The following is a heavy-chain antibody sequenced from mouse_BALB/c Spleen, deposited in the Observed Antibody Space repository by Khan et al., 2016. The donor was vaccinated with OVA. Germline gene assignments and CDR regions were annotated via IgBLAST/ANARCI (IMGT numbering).Heavy chain of an antibody. J-gene: IGHJ3*01. CDR2: INTNTGEP. CDR1: GYTFTHYG. V-gene: IGHV9-3*02. Sequence: QIQLVQSGPELKKPGEAVRISCEASGYTFTHYGMNWVKQTPGKGLKWMGWINTNTGEPTYAEEFKGRFAFSLATSASTAYLQLNNLKNEDTATSFSARDVGTPYGWVAYWGQGTLVTVSA. D-gene: IGHD1-1*02. CDR3: ARDVGTPYGWVAY.